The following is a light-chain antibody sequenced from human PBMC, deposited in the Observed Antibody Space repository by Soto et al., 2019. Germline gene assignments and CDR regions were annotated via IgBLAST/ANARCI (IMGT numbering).Light chain of an antibody. CDR2: AAS. CDR3: QQYDTSPRT. V-gene: IGKV3-20*01. J-gene: IGKJ1*01. Sequence: VLTRSPGTLSLSPGDRATLSCRASQNLGSGYLAWYQQKPGQAPRILIYAASSRATGIPDRFSGSGSGTDFSLTISRLEPEDFAVYYCQQYDTSPRTFGQGTKVDIK. CDR1: QNLGSGY.